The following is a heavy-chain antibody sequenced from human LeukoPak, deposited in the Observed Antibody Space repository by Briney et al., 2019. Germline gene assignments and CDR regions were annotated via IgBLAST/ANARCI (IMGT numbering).Heavy chain of an antibody. V-gene: IGHV3-21*01. CDR1: GFTFSSYS. D-gene: IGHD3-10*01. J-gene: IGHJ4*02. CDR2: ISSRSSYI. CDR3: AREADGSGGGL. Sequence: GGSLRLSCAASGFTFSSYSMNWVRQAPGKGLEWVSSISSRSSYIYYADSVKGRFTISRDNAKNSLYLQMNSLRAEDTAVYYCAREADGSGGGLWGQGTLVTVSS.